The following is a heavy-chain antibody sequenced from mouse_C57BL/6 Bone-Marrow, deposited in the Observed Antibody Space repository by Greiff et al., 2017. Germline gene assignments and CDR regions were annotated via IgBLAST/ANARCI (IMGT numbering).Heavy chain of an antibody. Sequence: VQVVESGAELVKPGASVKLSCKASGYTFTEYTIHWVKQRSGQGLEWIGWFYPGSGSIKYNEKFKDKATLNADKSSSTVYMELSRLTSEDSAVYFCARHGDYYGSSPWYFDVWGTGTTVTVSS. V-gene: IGHV1-62-2*01. CDR3: ARHGDYYGSSPWYFDV. CDR2: FYPGSGSI. D-gene: IGHD1-1*01. J-gene: IGHJ1*03. CDR1: GYTFTEYT.